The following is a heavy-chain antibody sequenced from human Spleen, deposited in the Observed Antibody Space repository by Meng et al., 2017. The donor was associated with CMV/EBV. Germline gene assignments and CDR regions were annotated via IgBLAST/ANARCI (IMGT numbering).Heavy chain of an antibody. CDR3: ARQKYCSSTSCFPFDY. V-gene: IGHV4-34*01. CDR2: IRHSGST. CDR1: GASFSGYC. J-gene: IGHJ4*02. Sequence: SETLSLTCPVYGASFSGYCWSWIRQPPGKGLEWIGEIRHSGSTNCNPSLESRLSISVDMSKIHFSLKLTSVTAADTAVNYCARQKYCSSTSCFPFDYWGQGTLVTVSS. D-gene: IGHD2-2*01.